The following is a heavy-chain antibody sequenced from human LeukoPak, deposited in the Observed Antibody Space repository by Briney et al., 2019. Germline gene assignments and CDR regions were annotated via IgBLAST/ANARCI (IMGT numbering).Heavy chain of an antibody. D-gene: IGHD1-26*01. CDR2: IKQDGSER. V-gene: IGHV3-7*01. Sequence: PGGSLRLSCAASGFTFSSYWMSWVRQAPGKGLEWVANIKQDGSERYYVDSVKGRFTISRDNAKNSLYLQMNSLRAEDTAVYYCGRHFSVGARGKCRHVDYWGQGTLVTVSS. CDR1: GFTFSSYW. J-gene: IGHJ4*02. CDR3: GRHFSVGARGKCRHVDY.